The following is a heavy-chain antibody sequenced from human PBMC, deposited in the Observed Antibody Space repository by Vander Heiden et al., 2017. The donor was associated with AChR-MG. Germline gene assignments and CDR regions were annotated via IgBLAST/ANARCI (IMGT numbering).Heavy chain of an antibody. CDR1: GFTFSSYS. J-gene: IGHJ6*02. CDR2: ISSSSSTI. D-gene: IGHD2-2*01. Sequence: EVQLVESGGGLVQPGGSLRLSCAASGFTFSSYSMTWVRQAPGKGLEWVSYISSSSSTIYYADSVKGRFTISRDNAKNSLYLQMNSLRDEDTAVYYCAREEDIVVVPAAIYYYYGMDVWGQGTTVTVSS. V-gene: IGHV3-48*02. CDR3: AREEDIVVVPAAIYYYYGMDV.